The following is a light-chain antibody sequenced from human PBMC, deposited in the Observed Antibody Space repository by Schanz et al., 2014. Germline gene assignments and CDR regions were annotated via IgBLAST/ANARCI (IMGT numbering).Light chain of an antibody. Sequence: DPVSITCRASQSISTFLNWYQQASGTAPRLLIYAASSLQTGVPSRFSGGGSATDFNLTISSLQPEDFGTYHCQQSYSTPLTFGGGTKVAIK. CDR1: QSISTF. CDR3: QQSYSTPLT. V-gene: IGKV1-39*01. CDR2: AAS. J-gene: IGKJ4*01.